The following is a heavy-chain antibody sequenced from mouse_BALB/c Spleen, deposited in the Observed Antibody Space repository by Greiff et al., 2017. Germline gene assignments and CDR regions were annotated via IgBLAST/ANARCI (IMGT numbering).Heavy chain of an antibody. Sequence: EVKLVESGPSLVKPSQTLSLTCSVTGDSITSGYWNWIRKFPGNKLEYMGYISYSGSTYYNPSLKSRISITRDTSKNQYYLQLNSVTTEDTATYYCARRRGLIYYDYDGCYFDYWGQGTTLTVSS. CDR3: ARRRGLIYYDYDGCYFDY. CDR1: GDSITSGY. CDR2: ISYSGST. V-gene: IGHV3-8*02. D-gene: IGHD2-4*01. J-gene: IGHJ2*01.